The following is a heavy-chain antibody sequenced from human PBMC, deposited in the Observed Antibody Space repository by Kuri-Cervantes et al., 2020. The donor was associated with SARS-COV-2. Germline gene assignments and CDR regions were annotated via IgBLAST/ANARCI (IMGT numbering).Heavy chain of an antibody. J-gene: IGHJ5*02. V-gene: IGHV3-11*06. D-gene: IGHD2-2*01. CDR1: GFTFSYYY. Sequence: SLKISFEASGFTFSYYYMSWIRQAPGKGLEWIAYISSSGSYSQSADSVEGRFTVSRDNAKNSLYLQMNSLRVEDTALYYCARDLARMTTSSWWGLDTWGQGTLVTVSS. CDR2: ISSSGSYS. CDR3: ARDLARMTTSSWWGLDT.